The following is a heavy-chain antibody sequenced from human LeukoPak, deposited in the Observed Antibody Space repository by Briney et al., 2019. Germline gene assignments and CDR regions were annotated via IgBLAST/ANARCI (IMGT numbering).Heavy chain of an antibody. Sequence: GGSLRLSCAASGFTVSDNHISWVRQAPGKGLEWVSVFFSGGSTHYADSVRGRFIISRDDSKNTVFLQMNSLRTEDTAVYYCAREFPSSAFGIWGQGTMVTVSS. V-gene: IGHV3-66*01. D-gene: IGHD6-6*01. CDR3: AREFPSSAFGI. CDR2: FFSGGST. J-gene: IGHJ3*02. CDR1: GFTVSDNH.